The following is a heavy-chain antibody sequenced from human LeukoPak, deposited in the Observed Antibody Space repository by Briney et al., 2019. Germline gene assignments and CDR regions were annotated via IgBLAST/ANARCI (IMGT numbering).Heavy chain of an antibody. D-gene: IGHD4-23*01. CDR1: AFTFSNYW. V-gene: IGHV3-7*01. CDR3: ARDRGYSTFDY. Sequence: GALRLSCAASAFTFSNYWMSWVRQAPGKGLEWVANIKEDGSEINYVDSVKGRFTISRDNAKNSLYLQMNRLRVDDTAVYYCARDRGYSTFDYWGQGTLVTVSS. CDR2: IKEDGSEI. J-gene: IGHJ4*02.